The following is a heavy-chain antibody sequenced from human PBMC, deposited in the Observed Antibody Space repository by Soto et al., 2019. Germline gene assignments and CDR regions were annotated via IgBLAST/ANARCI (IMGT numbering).Heavy chain of an antibody. CDR2: IYYSGST. D-gene: IGHD3-22*01. CDR3: SRDYRNIPHYDSSWGIDY. CDR1: GGSISSYY. Sequence: SETLSLTCTVSGGSISSYYWSWIRQPPGKGLEWIGYIYYSGSTNYNPSLKSRVTISVDTSKNQFSLKLSYVTAADTAVHDCSRDYRNIPHYDSSWGIDYWGQGTLVTVSS. V-gene: IGHV4-59*01. J-gene: IGHJ4*02.